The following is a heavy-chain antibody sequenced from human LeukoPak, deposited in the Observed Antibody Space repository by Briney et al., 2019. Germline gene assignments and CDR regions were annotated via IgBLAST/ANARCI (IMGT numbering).Heavy chain of an antibody. Sequence: EASVKVSCKASGYTFTSYDINWVRQATGQGLEWMGWMNPNSGNTGYAQKFQGRVTMTRNTSISTAYMELSSLRSEDTAVYYCARVITGTNNYYYYYYMDVWGKGTTVTVSS. CDR3: ARVITGTNNYYYYYYMDV. J-gene: IGHJ6*03. CDR2: MNPNSGNT. D-gene: IGHD1-20*01. V-gene: IGHV1-8*01. CDR1: GYTFTSYD.